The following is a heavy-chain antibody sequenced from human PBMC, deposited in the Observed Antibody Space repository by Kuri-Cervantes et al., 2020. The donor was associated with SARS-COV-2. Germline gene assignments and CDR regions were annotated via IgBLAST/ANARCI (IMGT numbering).Heavy chain of an antibody. V-gene: IGHV4-39*01. CDR2: IYYSGST. CDR3: ARQGTGYYGSGSYYYYYYGMDV. CDR1: GGSISSNSYY. D-gene: IGHD3-10*01. Sequence: GSLRLSFTVSGGSISSNSYYWGWIRQPPGKGLEWIGSIYYSGSTYYNPSLKSRVTISVDTSKNQFSLKLSSVTAADTAVYYCARQGTGYYGSGSYYYYYYGMDVWGQGTTVTVSS. J-gene: IGHJ6*02.